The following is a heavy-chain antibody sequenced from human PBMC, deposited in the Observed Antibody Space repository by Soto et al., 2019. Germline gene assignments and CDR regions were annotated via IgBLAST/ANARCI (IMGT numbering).Heavy chain of an antibody. CDR2: ISGSGGST. J-gene: IGHJ4*02. Sequence: GGSLRLSCAASGFTFSSYAMSWVRQAPGKGLEWVSAISGSGGSTYYADSVKGRFTISRDNSKNTLYLQMNSLRAEDTAVYYCAKEPVDSSSTAYYFDHWVQGTLVTVSS. D-gene: IGHD6-13*01. CDR1: GFTFSSYA. CDR3: AKEPVDSSSTAYYFDH. V-gene: IGHV3-23*01.